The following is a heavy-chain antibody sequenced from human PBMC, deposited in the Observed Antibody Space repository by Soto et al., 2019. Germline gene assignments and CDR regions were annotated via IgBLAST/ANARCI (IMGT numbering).Heavy chain of an antibody. CDR3: ARGYYDRGSPTHPAFAEYFQH. CDR2: IYTSGST. J-gene: IGHJ1*01. V-gene: IGHV4-4*07. D-gene: IGHD3-22*01. CDR1: GGSISSYY. Sequence: QVQLQESGPGLVKPSETLSLTCTVSGGSISSYYWSWIRQPAGKGLEWIGRIYTSGSTNYNPSLKSRVTMAVDPSKNQFSLKLSSVTAADTAVYYCARGYYDRGSPTHPAFAEYFQHWGQGTLVTVSS.